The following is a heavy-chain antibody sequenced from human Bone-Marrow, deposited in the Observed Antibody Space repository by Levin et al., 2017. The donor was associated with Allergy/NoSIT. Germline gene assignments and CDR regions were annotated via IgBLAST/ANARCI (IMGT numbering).Heavy chain of an antibody. V-gene: IGHV3-30-3*01. CDR2: IPHDGANT. CDR1: GFTFSNFA. D-gene: IGHD6-19*01. J-gene: IGHJ5*01. Sequence: AGGSLRLSCAASGFTFSNFAMHWVRQAPGKGLEWVAAIPHDGANTYYTDSVRGRFTISRDNSKNTLLVEMNSLRVEDTGVYYCARGPGLAVGKGYFDSWGQGTLVTVSS. CDR3: ARGPGLAVGKGYFDS.